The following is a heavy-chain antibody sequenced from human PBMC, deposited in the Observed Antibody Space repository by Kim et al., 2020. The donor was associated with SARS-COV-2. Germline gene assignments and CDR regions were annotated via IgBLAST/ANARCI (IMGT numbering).Heavy chain of an antibody. V-gene: IGHV4-59*11. J-gene: IGHJ4*02. CDR3: ARVRMGVLGGSNFVY. D-gene: IGHD1-26*01. Sequence: SETLSLTCTVSGGSISSHYWSWIRQPPGKGLEWIGYTYYSGSTNYNPSLKSRVTISVDTSKNQFSLKLSSLTAADTAVYNCARVRMGVLGGSNFVYWAQG. CDR2: TYYSGST. CDR1: GGSISSHY.